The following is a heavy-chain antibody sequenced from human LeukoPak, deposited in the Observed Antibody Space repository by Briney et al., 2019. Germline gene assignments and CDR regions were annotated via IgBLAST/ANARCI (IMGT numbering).Heavy chain of an antibody. CDR2: INPNSGGT. D-gene: IGHD2-21*01. J-gene: IGHJ5*02. CDR1: GYSFTDDY. CDR3: ARADRLHGGPYLIGP. V-gene: IGHV1-2*02. Sequence: ASVKVSCKTSGYSFTDDYIHWVRQAPGQGLEWMGWINPNSGGTSSAQKFQGRVTMTRDTSITTVYMDVSWLTSDDTAIYYCARADRLHGGPYLIGPWGQGTLVTVSS.